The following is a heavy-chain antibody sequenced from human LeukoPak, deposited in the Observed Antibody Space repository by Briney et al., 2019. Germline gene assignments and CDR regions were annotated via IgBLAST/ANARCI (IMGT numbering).Heavy chain of an antibody. CDR1: GITFDDYA. J-gene: IGHJ3*01. Sequence: GRSLGPSCAASGITFDDYAMYWVRQAPGKGLEWVSGVNWKTGNIGYADSVKDRFTTFRDYAKTSLYMQMNSLTTEDTALYYCTIRRFSGYDAAFDVWGQGTMVTVSS. CDR2: VNWKTGNI. D-gene: IGHD5-12*01. V-gene: IGHV3-9*01. CDR3: TIRRFSGYDAAFDV.